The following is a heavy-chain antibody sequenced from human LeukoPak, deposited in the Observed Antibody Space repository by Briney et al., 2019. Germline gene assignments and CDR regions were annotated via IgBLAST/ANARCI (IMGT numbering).Heavy chain of an antibody. CDR2: ISSTSSTI. V-gene: IGHV3-48*04. D-gene: IGHD1-7*01. Sequence: GGSLRLSCAASGFTFRSYSVNWVRQAPGKGLEWVSYISSTSSTIYYADSVKGRFTISRDSAKNSLYLQMNSLRAEDTAVYYCARGGTTWAKIDYWGQGTLVTVSS. CDR3: ARGGTTWAKIDY. CDR1: GFTFRSYS. J-gene: IGHJ4*02.